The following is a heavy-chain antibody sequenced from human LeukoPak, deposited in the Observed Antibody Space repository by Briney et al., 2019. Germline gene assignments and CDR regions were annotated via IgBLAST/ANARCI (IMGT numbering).Heavy chain of an antibody. V-gene: IGHV3-48*03. CDR3: ARDLKGIER. CDR1: GFNFRSFE. J-gene: IGHJ4*02. CDR2: ISSSGSTI. Sequence: PGGSLRLSCAASGFNFRSFEMNWVRQAPGKGLEWVSYISSSGSTIYYTDSVKGRFTISRDNAKKSLYMQMNSLRADDTAVYYCARDLKGIERWGQGTLVSVSS. D-gene: IGHD5-18*01.